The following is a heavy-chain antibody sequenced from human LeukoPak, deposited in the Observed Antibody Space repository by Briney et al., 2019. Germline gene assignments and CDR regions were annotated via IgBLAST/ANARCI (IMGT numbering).Heavy chain of an antibody. CDR1: GGSISSSSYY. J-gene: IGHJ5*02. Sequence: SETLSLTCTVSGGSISSSSYYWGWIRQPPGKGLEWIGSIYYSGSTYYNPSLKSRVTISVDTSKNQFSLKLSSVTAADTAVYYCARDTSSYWFDPWGQGTLVTVSS. V-gene: IGHV4-39*07. CDR3: ARDTSSYWFDP. CDR2: IYYSGST. D-gene: IGHD2/OR15-2a*01.